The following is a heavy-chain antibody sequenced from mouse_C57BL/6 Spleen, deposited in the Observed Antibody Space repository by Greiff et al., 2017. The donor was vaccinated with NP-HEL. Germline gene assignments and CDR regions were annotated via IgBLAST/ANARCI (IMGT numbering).Heavy chain of an antibody. Sequence: VQLQQSGAELVRPGASVKLSCKASGYTFTDYYINWVKQRPGQGLEWIARIYPGSGNTYYNEKFKGKATLTAEKSSSTAYMQLSSLTSEDSAVYFCARDSSGYGAMDYWGQGTSVTVSS. D-gene: IGHD3-2*02. CDR3: ARDSSGYGAMDY. V-gene: IGHV1-76*01. CDR1: GYTFTDYY. CDR2: IYPGSGNT. J-gene: IGHJ4*01.